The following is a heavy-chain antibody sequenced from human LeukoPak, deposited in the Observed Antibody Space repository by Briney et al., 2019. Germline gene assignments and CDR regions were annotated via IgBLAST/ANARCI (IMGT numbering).Heavy chain of an antibody. CDR1: GYTFTGYY. V-gene: IGHV1-2*06. CDR2: INPNSGGT. Sequence: GSVKVSCKASGYTFTGYYMHWVRQAPGQGLEWMGRINPNSGGTNYAQKFQGRVTMTRDTSISTAYMELGRLRSDDTAVYYCARSQWEYSFDYWGQGTLVTVSS. J-gene: IGHJ4*02. CDR3: ARSQWEYSFDY. D-gene: IGHD1-26*01.